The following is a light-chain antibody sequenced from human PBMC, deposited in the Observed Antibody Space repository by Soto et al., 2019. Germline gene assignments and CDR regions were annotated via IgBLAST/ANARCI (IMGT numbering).Light chain of an antibody. CDR1: QSVGNS. CDR3: QQRRNWPLT. J-gene: IGKJ4*01. Sequence: EIVLTQSPDTLSLSPGERATLSCRASQSVGNSFAWYQQKPGQAPRLLIYDASKRATGIPARFSGSGSGTDFTLTISSLEPEDFAVYSRQQRRNWPLTFGGGTNVEIK. CDR2: DAS. V-gene: IGKV3-11*01.